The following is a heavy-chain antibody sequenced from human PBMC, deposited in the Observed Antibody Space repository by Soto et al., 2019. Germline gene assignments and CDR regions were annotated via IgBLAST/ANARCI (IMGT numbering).Heavy chain of an antibody. V-gene: IGHV1-8*01. CDR1: GYTFTSYD. J-gene: IGHJ6*02. CDR3: ARRGYSSSWYYYYYYGMDV. D-gene: IGHD6-13*01. Sequence: QVQLVQSGAEVKKPGASVKVSCKASGYTFTSYDINWVRQATGQGLEWMGWMNHNSGNTGYAQKFQGRVTMTRNTSISKASMELSSLRSEYTAVYYCARRGYSSSWYYYYYYGMDVWGQGTTVTVAS. CDR2: MNHNSGNT.